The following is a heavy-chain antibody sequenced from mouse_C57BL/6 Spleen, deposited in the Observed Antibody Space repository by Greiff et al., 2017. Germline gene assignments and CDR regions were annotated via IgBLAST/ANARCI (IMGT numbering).Heavy chain of an antibody. Sequence: VQLQQPGAELVMPGASVKLSCKASGYTFTSYWMHWVMQRPGQGLEWIGEIDPSDSYTNYNQKFKGKSTLTVDKSSSTAYMQLSSLTSEDSAVYYCAREGYDGAYWGQGTLVTVSA. J-gene: IGHJ3*01. CDR3: AREGYDGAY. CDR2: IDPSDSYT. V-gene: IGHV1-69*01. D-gene: IGHD2-2*01. CDR1: GYTFTSYW.